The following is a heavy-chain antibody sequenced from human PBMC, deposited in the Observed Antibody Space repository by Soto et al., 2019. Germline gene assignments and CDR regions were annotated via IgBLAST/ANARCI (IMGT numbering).Heavy chain of an antibody. V-gene: IGHV3-30-3*01. CDR2: ISYDGTYK. J-gene: IGHJ6*02. CDR1: AFTFRSYA. CDR3: ATYYGSGSYFPDHYYYGMDV. D-gene: IGHD3-10*01. Sequence: PGGSLRLSCAASAFTFRSYAMHWVRQAPGKGLEWVAVISYDGTYKYYADSVKGRFTISRDNAKNSLYLQMNSLRAEDTAVYYCATYYGSGSYFPDHYYYGMDVWGQGTTVTVSS.